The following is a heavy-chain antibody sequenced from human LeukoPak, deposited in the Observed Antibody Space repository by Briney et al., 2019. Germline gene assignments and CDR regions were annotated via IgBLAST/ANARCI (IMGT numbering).Heavy chain of an antibody. V-gene: IGHV2-70*11. CDR1: GFSLSTSGMC. J-gene: IGHJ3*02. CDR3: ARILTTVTHDAFDI. D-gene: IGHD4-17*01. Sequence: SGPALVKSTQSLTLTCTFSGFSLSTSGMCVSWIRQPPGKALEWLARIDWDDDKYYSTSLKTRLTISKDTSKNQVVLTMTNMDPVDTATYYCARILTTVTHDAFDIWGQGTMVTVSS. CDR2: IDWDDDK.